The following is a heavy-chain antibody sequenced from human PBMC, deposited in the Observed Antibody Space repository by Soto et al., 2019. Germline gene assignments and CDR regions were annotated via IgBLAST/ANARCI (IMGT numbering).Heavy chain of an antibody. J-gene: IGHJ4*02. CDR1: GFTFSSNS. D-gene: IGHD3-22*01. Sequence: GGSLRLSFAASGFTFSSNSMNWVRQAPGKGLEWVSSISSSSSYIYYADSLKGRFTISRANARNSLYLQMNSLRAEDTAVYYCARYYDSSGYYDYWGQGTLVTVS. V-gene: IGHV3-21*01. CDR2: ISSSSSYI. CDR3: ARYYDSSGYYDY.